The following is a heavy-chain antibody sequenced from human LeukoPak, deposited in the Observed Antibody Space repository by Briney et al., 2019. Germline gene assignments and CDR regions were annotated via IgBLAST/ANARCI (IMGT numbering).Heavy chain of an antibody. Sequence: ASVKVSCKASGYTFTSYYMHWVRQAPGQGLEWMGIINPSGGSTSYAQKFQGRVTMTRDTSMSTVYMELRSLRSDDTAVYYCARAQHFDWLFPPFAFDIWGQGTMVTVSS. V-gene: IGHV1-46*01. D-gene: IGHD3-9*01. CDR1: GYTFTSYY. J-gene: IGHJ3*02. CDR3: ARAQHFDWLFPPFAFDI. CDR2: INPSGGST.